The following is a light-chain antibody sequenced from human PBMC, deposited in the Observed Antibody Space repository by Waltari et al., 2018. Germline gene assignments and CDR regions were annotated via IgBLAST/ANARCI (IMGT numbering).Light chain of an antibody. Sequence: EIVLTQSPGTLSLSPGERATLSCRASQTVTRNFLAWYQQTPGQAPRLIIYGASIRATGIPDRFSGSGSGTDFTLTISRLEPEDFAVYYCHQYDSSPRTFGQGTKVEIQ. V-gene: IGKV3-20*01. J-gene: IGKJ1*01. CDR3: HQYDSSPRT. CDR1: QTVTRNF. CDR2: GAS.